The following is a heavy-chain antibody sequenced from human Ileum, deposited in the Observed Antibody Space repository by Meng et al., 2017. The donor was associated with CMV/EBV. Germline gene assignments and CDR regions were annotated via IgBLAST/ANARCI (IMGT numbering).Heavy chain of an antibody. J-gene: IGHJ6*01. D-gene: IGHD2-8*01. V-gene: IGHV3-23*01. CDR3: AKRWSLYGMDV. Sequence: GESLKISCAASGFTFSSYAMSWVRQAPGKGLEWVSAISGSGGSTYYADSVKGRFTISRDNSKNTLYLQMNSLRAEDTAVYYCAKRWSLYGMDVWGQGNTVTGSS. CDR2: ISGSGGST. CDR1: GFTFSSYA.